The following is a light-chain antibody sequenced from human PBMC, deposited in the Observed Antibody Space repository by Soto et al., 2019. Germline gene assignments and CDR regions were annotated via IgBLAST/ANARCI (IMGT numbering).Light chain of an antibody. J-gene: IGLJ1*01. CDR2: EVS. CDR3: SSYTTSHTPHV. Sequence: QSALTQPASVSGSPGQSITISCTGTSSDIGGYNYVSWYQQHPGKAPKLMIYEVSDRPSGVSNRFSGSKSGNTASLTISGLQAEDEADYYCSSYTTSHTPHVFGTGTKLTVL. V-gene: IGLV2-14*01. CDR1: SSDIGGYNY.